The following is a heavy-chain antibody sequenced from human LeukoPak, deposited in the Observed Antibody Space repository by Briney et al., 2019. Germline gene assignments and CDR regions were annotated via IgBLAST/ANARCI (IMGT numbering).Heavy chain of an antibody. CDR2: INHSGST. CDR1: GGSFRGYY. CDR3: ARGGYDFWGGYHDY. J-gene: IGHJ4*02. D-gene: IGHD3-3*01. Sequence: PSETLSLTCAVYGGSFRGYYWSYIRQPPGKGLEWIGEINHSGSTSYNPSLKSRATISVDTSKNQFSLKLSSVTAADTAVYYCARGGYDFWGGYHDYWGQGTLVTVSA. V-gene: IGHV4-34*01.